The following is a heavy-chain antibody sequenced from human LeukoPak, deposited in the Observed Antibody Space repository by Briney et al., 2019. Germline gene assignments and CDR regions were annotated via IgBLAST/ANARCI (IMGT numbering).Heavy chain of an antibody. CDR2: IYSGGTT. V-gene: IGHV3-53*04. CDR1: GFTVSTNC. Sequence: GGSLRLSCAASGFTVSTNCMTWVRQAPGKGLEWVSTIYSGGTTYYADSVMGRFTISRHNPRNTLYLQMNSLRAEDTAVYYCARVDTVMAYYFDLWGQGTLVTVSS. D-gene: IGHD5-18*01. CDR3: ARVDTVMAYYFDL. J-gene: IGHJ4*02.